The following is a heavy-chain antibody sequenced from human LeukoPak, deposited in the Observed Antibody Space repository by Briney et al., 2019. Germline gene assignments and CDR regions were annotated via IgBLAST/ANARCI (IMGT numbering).Heavy chain of an antibody. CDR3: AGAQGEITGTTNAFDI. Sequence: SETLSLTCTVSGGSISSGGYYWSWIRQPPGKGLEWIGYIYYSGSTNYNPSLKSRVTISVDTSKNQFSLKLSSVTAADTAVYYCAGAQGEITGTTNAFDIWGQGTMVTVSS. CDR1: GGSISSGGYY. D-gene: IGHD1-20*01. V-gene: IGHV4-61*08. CDR2: IYYSGST. J-gene: IGHJ3*02.